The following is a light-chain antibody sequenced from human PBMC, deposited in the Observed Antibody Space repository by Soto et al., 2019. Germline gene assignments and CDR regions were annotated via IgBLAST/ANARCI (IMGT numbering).Light chain of an antibody. CDR1: QSVDTNY. J-gene: IGKJ2*01. CDR2: GTS. V-gene: IGKV3-20*01. CDR3: QQYGTAPYT. Sequence: ETVVTQSPVTLSLSPGEGATLSCRASQSVDTNYLAWYQQKPGQAPRLLIHGTSNRASDIPDRFSGSGSGTDFTLTISRLEPEDFAVYYCQQYGTAPYTFGQGTTLEFK.